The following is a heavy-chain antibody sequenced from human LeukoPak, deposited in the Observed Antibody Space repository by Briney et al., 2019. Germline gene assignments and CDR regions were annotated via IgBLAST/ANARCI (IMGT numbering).Heavy chain of an antibody. J-gene: IGHJ4*02. CDR3: ARDHRWGFDY. CDR2: IRSSSSTI. D-gene: IGHD7-27*01. V-gene: IGHV3-48*01. Sequence: GGSLRLSCAVSGFTFSTYSVNWVRQAPGKGLEWVSYIRSSSSTIWYADSVKGRFTISSDNAKSSLYLEMNSLRAEDTAVYSCARDHRWGFDYWGQGTLVTVSS. CDR1: GFTFSTYS.